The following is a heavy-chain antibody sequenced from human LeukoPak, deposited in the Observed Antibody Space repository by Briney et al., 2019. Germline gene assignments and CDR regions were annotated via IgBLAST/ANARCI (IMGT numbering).Heavy chain of an antibody. CDR1: GGSISSSSYY. Sequence: SETLSLTCTVSGGSISSSSYYWGWIRQPPGKGLEWIGEINHSGSTNYNPSLKSRVTISVDTSKNQFSLKLSSVTAADTAVYYCARLSYFGNWGQGTLVTVSS. CDR3: ARLSYFGN. CDR2: INHSGST. J-gene: IGHJ4*02. V-gene: IGHV4-39*07. D-gene: IGHD3-10*01.